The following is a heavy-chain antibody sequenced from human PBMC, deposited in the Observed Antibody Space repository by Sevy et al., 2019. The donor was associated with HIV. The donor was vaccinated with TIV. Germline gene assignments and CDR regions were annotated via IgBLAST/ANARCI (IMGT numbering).Heavy chain of an antibody. Sequence: VGYLRLSCAASGFTFSSYSMNWVRQAPGKGLEWVSSISSSSSYIYYADSVKGRFTISRDNAKNSLYLQMNSLRAEDTAVYYCARELGLGYCSGGSCPGDYYYYGMDVWGHGTTVTVSS. J-gene: IGHJ6*02. CDR3: ARELGLGYCSGGSCPGDYYYYGMDV. CDR1: GFTFSSYS. CDR2: ISSSSSYI. D-gene: IGHD2-15*01. V-gene: IGHV3-21*01.